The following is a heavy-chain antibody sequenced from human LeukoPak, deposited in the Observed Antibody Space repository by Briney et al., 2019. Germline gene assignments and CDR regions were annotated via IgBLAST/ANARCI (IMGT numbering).Heavy chain of an antibody. CDR2: ISSSSSYI. V-gene: IGHV3-21*01. J-gene: IGHJ4*02. D-gene: IGHD3-3*01. Sequence: GGSLRLSCAASGFTFSSYSMNWVRQAPGKGLEWVSSISSSSSYIYYADSVKGRFTISRDNAKNSLYLQMNSLRAEDTAVYYCARESVYDFWSGHTFDYWGQGTLVTVSS. CDR3: ARESVYDFWSGHTFDY. CDR1: GFTFSSYS.